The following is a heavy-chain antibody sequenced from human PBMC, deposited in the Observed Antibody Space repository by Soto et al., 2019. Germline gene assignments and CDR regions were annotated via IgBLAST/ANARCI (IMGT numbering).Heavy chain of an antibody. V-gene: IGHV3-48*01. Sequence: EVQLVESGGGLVQPGGSLRLSCAASGFTFSNYHMNWVRQAPGKGLEWISYISSGSTTIYYADSVKGRFTISRDNAKKALYLQRNSLRVEDTAVYFRASPEWEGGTSGGFGPWGQGTLVTVSP. CDR1: GFTFSNYH. CDR2: ISSGSTTI. CDR3: ASPEWEGGTSGGFGP. J-gene: IGHJ5*02. D-gene: IGHD1-26*01.